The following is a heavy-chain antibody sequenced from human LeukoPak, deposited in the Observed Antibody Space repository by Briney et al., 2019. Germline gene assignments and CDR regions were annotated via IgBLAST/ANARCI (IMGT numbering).Heavy chain of an antibody. Sequence: PGGSLRLSCAASGFTFSSYGMRWVRQAPGKGLEWVSAISDSGNTYHADSVKGRFTISRDSSKNTLFLQMNRLRPEDAAVYYCAKAPVTTCRGAYCYPFDYWGQGTLVTVSS. J-gene: IGHJ4*02. CDR3: AKAPVTTCRGAYCYPFDY. D-gene: IGHD2-21*01. CDR2: ISDSGNT. V-gene: IGHV3-23*01. CDR1: GFTFSSYG.